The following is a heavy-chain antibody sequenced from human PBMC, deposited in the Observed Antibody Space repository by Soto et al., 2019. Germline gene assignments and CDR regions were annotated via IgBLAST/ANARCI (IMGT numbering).Heavy chain of an antibody. CDR1: GGSISSGDYY. Sequence: SEILSLTCTISGGSISSGDYYWSWIRQPPGKALEWIGYIYYDGNAYYNPSLKSRVTISVDTSKNQFSLKLTSVTAADAALYYCARDFFDSSDYTTNWFDPWGQGTLVTVSS. CDR2: IYYDGNA. J-gene: IGHJ5*02. D-gene: IGHD3-22*01. CDR3: ARDFFDSSDYTTNWFDP. V-gene: IGHV4-30-4*01.